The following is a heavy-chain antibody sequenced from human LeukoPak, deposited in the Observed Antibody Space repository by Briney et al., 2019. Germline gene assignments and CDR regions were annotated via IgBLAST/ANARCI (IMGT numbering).Heavy chain of an antibody. J-gene: IGHJ4*02. CDR3: ARGDSSGYYGDYFDF. Sequence: TETLSLTCTVSGGSISSYYWSWIRHPPGKGLEWIGYIYYSGSTNYNPPLKSRVTISVDTSKNQFSLKLSSVTAADTAVYYCARGDSSGYYGDYFDFWGQGTLVTVSS. D-gene: IGHD3-22*01. V-gene: IGHV4-59*01. CDR1: GGSISSYY. CDR2: IYYSGST.